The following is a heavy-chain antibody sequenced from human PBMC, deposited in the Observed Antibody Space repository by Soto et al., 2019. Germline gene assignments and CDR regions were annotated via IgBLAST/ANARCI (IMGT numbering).Heavy chain of an antibody. CDR3: ARAPNYYGRLGWFDP. V-gene: IGHV4-59*01. J-gene: IGHJ5*02. D-gene: IGHD3-10*01. CDR1: GGSISSYY. CDR2: IYYSGST. Sequence: QVQLQESGPGLVKPSETLSLTCTVSGGSISSYYWSWIRQPPGKGLEWIGYIYYSGSTNYNPSLKSRVTISVDTSKNQFSLKLSSVTAADTDVYYCARAPNYYGRLGWFDPWGQGTLVTVSS.